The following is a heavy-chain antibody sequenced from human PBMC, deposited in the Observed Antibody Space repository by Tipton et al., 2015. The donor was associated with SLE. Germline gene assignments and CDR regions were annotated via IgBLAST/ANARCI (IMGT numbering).Heavy chain of an antibody. Sequence: TLSLTCTVSGGSIRTYYWSWIRQTPGKGLEWIGYMYYSGITNYNPSLNSRVTISVDTSKNQFSLKVNSVTAADTAVYYCARYCSSTSCFSEYYFDSWGQGTLVTVSS. CDR3: ARYCSSTSCFSEYYFDS. D-gene: IGHD2-2*01. CDR1: GGSIRTYY. J-gene: IGHJ4*02. V-gene: IGHV4-59*01. CDR2: MYYSGIT.